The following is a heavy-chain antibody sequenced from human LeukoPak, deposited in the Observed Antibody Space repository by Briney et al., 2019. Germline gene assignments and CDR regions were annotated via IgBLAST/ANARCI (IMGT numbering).Heavy chain of an antibody. V-gene: IGHV3-74*01. D-gene: IGHD3-22*01. CDR1: GFTFSSYW. Sequence: GGSLRLSCAASGFTFSSYWMHWVRQAPGKGLVWVSRINSDGSSTSYADSVKGRFTISRDNSKNTLYLQMNSLRAEDTAVYYCASSHHYYDRKRSIDYYYYGMDVWGQGTTVTVSS. CDR2: INSDGSST. J-gene: IGHJ6*02. CDR3: ASSHHYYDRKRSIDYYYYGMDV.